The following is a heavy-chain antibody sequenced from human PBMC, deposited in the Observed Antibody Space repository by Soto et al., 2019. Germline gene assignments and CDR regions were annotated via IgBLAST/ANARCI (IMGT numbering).Heavy chain of an antibody. D-gene: IGHD6-6*01. CDR2: ISGSGDNT. CDR1: GFTFSNYA. Sequence: EVQLSESGGGLVQPGGSLRLSCAASGFTFSNYAMTWVRQAPGKGLEWVSTISGSGDNTYYADSVRGRFTISRDNSKNTLYLQMNSLRADDTAVYYCAKRPFAARHTDYWGQGTLVTVSS. CDR3: AKRPFAARHTDY. V-gene: IGHV3-23*01. J-gene: IGHJ4*02.